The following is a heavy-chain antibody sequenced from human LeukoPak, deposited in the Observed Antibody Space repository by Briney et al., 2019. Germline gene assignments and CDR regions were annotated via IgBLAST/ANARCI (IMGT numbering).Heavy chain of an antibody. CDR2: ISDGGRT. J-gene: IGHJ5*02. V-gene: IGHV3-23*01. D-gene: IGHD3-22*01. Sequence: PGGSLRLSCAASGFTFSNYAMTWVRQAPGQGLEWVSGISDGGRTWYADSVKGRFTISRDNSKNMVYLQMDSLRAEDTAVYYCAKCSGYYVDNWFDPWGQGTLVSVSS. CDR1: GFTFSNYA. CDR3: AKCSGYYVDNWFDP.